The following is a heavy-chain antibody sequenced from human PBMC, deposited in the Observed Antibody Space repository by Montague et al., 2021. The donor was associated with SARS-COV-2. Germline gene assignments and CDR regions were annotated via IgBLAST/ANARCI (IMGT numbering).Heavy chain of an antibody. CDR1: GDSVSSSSAT. J-gene: IGHJ6*02. CDR2: TYYRSKWDN. D-gene: IGHD1-1*01. Sequence: CAISGDSVSSSSATWNWVRQSPSRGLEWLGRTYYRSKWDNDYAVXVRGRVTINPDTSKNQFSLQLNSVTPEDTAIYYCTSGREGNYNVMDVWGQGTTVTVSS. CDR3: TSGREGNYNVMDV. V-gene: IGHV6-1*01.